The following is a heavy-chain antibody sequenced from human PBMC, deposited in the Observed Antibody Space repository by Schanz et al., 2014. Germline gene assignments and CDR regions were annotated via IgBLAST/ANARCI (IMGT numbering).Heavy chain of an antibody. CDR2: IVYDGSEK. V-gene: IGHV3-33*01. Sequence: QVQLVESGGGVVQPGRSLRLSCATSGFTFSSYGMHWVRQAPGKGLEWVAFIVYDGSEKYYADSVKGRFTISRDNSKNTVFLQMNNLRAEDTAVYYCARGASRDYFAMDVWGQGTTVTVSS. CDR1: GFTFSSYG. CDR3: ARGASRDYFAMDV. J-gene: IGHJ6*02.